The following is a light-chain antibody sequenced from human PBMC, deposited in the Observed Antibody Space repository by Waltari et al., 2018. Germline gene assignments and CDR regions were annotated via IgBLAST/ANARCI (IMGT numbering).Light chain of an antibody. CDR2: WAS. CDR3: HQYYTTPPT. Sequence: DIVMTQSPDSLPVSLGDRATINCKSSQSVLYSSNKKDYIAWYPHKPGQAPKLLLYWASTRKSGVPDRFSGSGSGTNFNLTISSLQAEDVAVYYCHQYYTTPPTFGGGTKVEIK. V-gene: IGKV4-1*01. J-gene: IGKJ4*01. CDR1: QSVLYSSNKKDY.